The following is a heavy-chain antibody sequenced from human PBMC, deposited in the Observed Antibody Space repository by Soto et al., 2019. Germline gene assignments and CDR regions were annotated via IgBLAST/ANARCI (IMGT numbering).Heavy chain of an antibody. V-gene: IGHV3-21*01. D-gene: IGHD6-13*01. CDR2: ISSSSSYI. J-gene: IGHJ4*02. Sequence: EVQLVESGGGLVKPGGSLRLSCAASGFTFSSYSMNWVRQAPGKGLEWVSSISSSSSYIYYADSVKGLFTISRDNAKNSLYLQVNSLRAEDTAVYYCAREGIAAALDYWGQGTLVTVSS. CDR1: GFTFSSYS. CDR3: AREGIAAALDY.